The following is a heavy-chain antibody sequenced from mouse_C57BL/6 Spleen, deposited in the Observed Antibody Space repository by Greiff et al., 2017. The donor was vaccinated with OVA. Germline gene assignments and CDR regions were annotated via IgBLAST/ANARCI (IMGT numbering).Heavy chain of an antibody. CDR1: GYTFTSYW. Sequence: QVQLQQPGAELVKPGASVKLSCKASGYTFTSYWMQWVKQRPGQGLEWIGEIDPSDSYTNYNQKFKGKATLTVDTSSSTAYMQLSSLTSEDSAVYYCARSGGPFDYWGQGTTLTVSS. CDR3: ARSGGPFDY. CDR2: IDPSDSYT. D-gene: IGHD3-1*01. J-gene: IGHJ2*01. V-gene: IGHV1-50*01.